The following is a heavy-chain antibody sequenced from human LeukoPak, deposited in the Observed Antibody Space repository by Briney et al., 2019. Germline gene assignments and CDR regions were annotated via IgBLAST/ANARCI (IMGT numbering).Heavy chain of an antibody. CDR2: INWNGGST. D-gene: IGHD2-15*01. CDR1: GFTFSSYW. CDR3: AREGEDIVVVVAATGDAFDI. V-gene: IGHV3-20*04. Sequence: RPGGSLRLSCAASGFTFSSYWMSWVRQAPGKGLEWVSGINWNGGSTGYADSVKGRFTISRDNAKNSLYLQMNSLRAEDTALYYCAREGEDIVVVVAATGDAFDIWGQGTMVTVSS. J-gene: IGHJ3*02.